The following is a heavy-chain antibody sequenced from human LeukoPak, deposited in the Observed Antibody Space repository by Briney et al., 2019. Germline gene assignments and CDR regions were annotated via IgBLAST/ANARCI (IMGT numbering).Heavy chain of an antibody. Sequence: GGTLRLSCAASGFTFGSYGMSWVRQAPGKGLEWVSAISGSGGSTYYADSVKGRFTISRDNSQNTRYLQMNSLRAEDTAVYYCAKDHGRDYYGSGRYDYWGQGTLVTVSS. CDR2: ISGSGGST. V-gene: IGHV3-23*01. CDR3: AKDHGRDYYGSGRYDY. J-gene: IGHJ4*02. CDR1: GFTFGSYG. D-gene: IGHD3-10*01.